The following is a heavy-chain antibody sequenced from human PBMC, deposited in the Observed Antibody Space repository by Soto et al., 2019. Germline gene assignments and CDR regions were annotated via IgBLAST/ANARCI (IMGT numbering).Heavy chain of an antibody. J-gene: IGHJ4*02. Sequence: ASVKVSCKASGGTFSSHSINWVRQAPGQGLEWMGGIVTLFGTANYAQNFQGRVTITADQSTSTVYMDLSSLRSDDTAVYYCAREVGYGDFYAALLDWGQGTLVAVSS. CDR2: IVTLFGTA. CDR3: AREVGYGDFYAALLD. D-gene: IGHD4-17*01. V-gene: IGHV1-69*13. CDR1: GGTFSSHS.